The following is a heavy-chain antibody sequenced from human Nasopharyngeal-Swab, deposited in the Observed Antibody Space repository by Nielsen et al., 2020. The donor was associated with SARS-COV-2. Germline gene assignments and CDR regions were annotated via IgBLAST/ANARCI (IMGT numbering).Heavy chain of an antibody. V-gene: IGHV4-31*03. Sequence: SETLSLTCTVSGGSISSGGFYWSWIRQLPGKGLQWIGYIFYTGNAYYNPSLKTRVRISVDTSKNQFSLRLSSVTAADTAVYYCAREGSGYNNNWIFDSWGQGTLVTVSS. CDR1: GGSISSGGFY. CDR2: IFYTGNA. J-gene: IGHJ4*02. CDR3: AREGSGYNNNWIFDS. D-gene: IGHD1-1*01.